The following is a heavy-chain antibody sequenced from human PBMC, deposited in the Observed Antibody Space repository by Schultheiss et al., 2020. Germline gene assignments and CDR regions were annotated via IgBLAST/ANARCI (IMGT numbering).Heavy chain of an antibody. CDR1: GYSISRGYY. D-gene: IGHD6-13*01. J-gene: IGHJ4*02. Sequence: GSLRLSCAVSGYSISRGYYWGWIRQPPGKGLEWIGSMYPSGSTYYNPSLESRITMLIDTSKNQFSLKLSSMTAADTAVYYCTRAAAGYYYLDYWGQGTLVTVSS. V-gene: IGHV4-38-2*01. CDR2: MYPSGST. CDR3: TRAAAGYYYLDY.